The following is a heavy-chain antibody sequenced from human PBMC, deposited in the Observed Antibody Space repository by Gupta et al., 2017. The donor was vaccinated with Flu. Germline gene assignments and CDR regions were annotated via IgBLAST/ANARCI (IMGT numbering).Heavy chain of an antibody. V-gene: IGHV4-34*01. D-gene: IGHD4-17*01. Sequence: QVQLQYWGAGLLKPSETLTLTCAVSGGTFSGYFWSWVRQPPGKGLEWIAEINHREDTNYNPSLRNRVTVSVDSFNNQFSLQLRSVTAADTATYYCARSSNYGDYNGYQYDLGYFDSWGQGALVAVSS. CDR2: INHREDT. CDR3: ARSSNYGDYNGYQYDLGYFDS. CDR1: GGTFSGYF. J-gene: IGHJ4*02.